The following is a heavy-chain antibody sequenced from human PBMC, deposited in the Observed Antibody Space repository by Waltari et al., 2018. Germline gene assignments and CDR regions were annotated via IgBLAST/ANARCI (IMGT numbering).Heavy chain of an antibody. J-gene: IGHJ5*02. Sequence: EVQLVESGGGLVQPGGSLTLSCAASGFTFSSYWMDWIRQATGKGLEWGAYMNQDGSEKYYVYSVKGRFTISRDNAKNSLSLQMNSLRAEDTAVYFCARDLSSDRYSHCVHHWGQGTLVTVSS. CDR1: GFTFSSYW. CDR2: MNQDGSEK. D-gene: IGHD6-19*01. V-gene: IGHV3-7*01. CDR3: ARDLSSDRYSHCVHH.